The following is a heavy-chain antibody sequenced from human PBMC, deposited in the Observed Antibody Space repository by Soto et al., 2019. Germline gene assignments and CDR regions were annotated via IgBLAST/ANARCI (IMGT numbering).Heavy chain of an antibody. V-gene: IGHV3-30*18. CDR3: AKGYCSGPSCYRGYGMDV. D-gene: IGHD2-2*01. Sequence: PGGSLRLSCVAARFSFRNYGMHWVRRAPGKGLEWVAVISYEEINNKNYADSVKGRFTISRDNSENTLYLQMDSLRAEDTAVYYCAKGYCSGPSCYRGYGMDVWGQGTTVTVSS. CDR2: ISYEEINNK. J-gene: IGHJ6*02. CDR1: RFSFRNYG.